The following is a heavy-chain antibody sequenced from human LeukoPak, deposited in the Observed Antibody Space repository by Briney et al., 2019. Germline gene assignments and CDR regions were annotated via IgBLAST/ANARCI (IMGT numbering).Heavy chain of an antibody. D-gene: IGHD3-22*01. Sequence: ASVNVSCKVSGYTLTELSMHWVRQATGKGREWMGGFDPEDGETIYAQKFQGRVTMTEDTTTDTAYMVLSSLRSEDTAVYYWATIHYYDSSGYYYPYWGQGTLVTVSS. CDR3: ATIHYYDSSGYYYPY. CDR1: GYTLTELS. CDR2: FDPEDGET. J-gene: IGHJ4*02. V-gene: IGHV1-24*01.